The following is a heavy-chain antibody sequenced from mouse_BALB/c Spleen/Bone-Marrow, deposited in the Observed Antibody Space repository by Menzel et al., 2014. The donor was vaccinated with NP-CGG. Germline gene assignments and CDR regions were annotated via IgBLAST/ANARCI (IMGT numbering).Heavy chain of an antibody. V-gene: IGHV1S81*02. CDR1: SYTFTSYY. CDR2: INPSNGGT. Sequence: QVQLQQPGAELVKPGASVKLSCKASSYTFTSYYMYWVKQRPGQGLEWIGEINPSNGGTNFNEKFKSKATLTVDKSSSTAYMQLSSLTSEDSAVYYCTREGDSPFAYWGQGTLVTVSA. CDR3: TREGDSPFAY. J-gene: IGHJ3*01. D-gene: IGHD2-13*01.